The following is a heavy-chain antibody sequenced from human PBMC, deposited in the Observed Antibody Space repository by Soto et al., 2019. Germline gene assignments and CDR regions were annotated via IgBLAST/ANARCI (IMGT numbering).Heavy chain of an antibody. D-gene: IGHD3-9*01. CDR1: GGSISSSSYY. J-gene: IGHJ6*03. CDR3: ARSTDFDYVLYYYYYYMDV. Sequence: QLQASGPGLVKPSETLSLTCTVSGGSISSSSYYWGWIRQPPGKGLEWIGSIYYSGSTYYNPSLKSRVTISVDTSKNQFSLKLSSVTAADTAVYYCARSTDFDYVLYYYYYYMDVWGKGTTVTVSS. CDR2: IYYSGST. V-gene: IGHV4-39*01.